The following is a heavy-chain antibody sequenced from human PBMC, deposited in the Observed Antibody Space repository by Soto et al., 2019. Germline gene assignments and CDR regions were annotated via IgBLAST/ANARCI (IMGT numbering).Heavy chain of an antibody. J-gene: IGHJ4*02. CDR1: GFTVSSSY. Sequence: VGSLRLSCAASGFTVSSSYMSWVRQAPGKGLEWVSVIYSGGSTYYADSVKGRFTISRDNSKNTLYLQMNSLRAEDTAVYYCARGYGAKYYFDYWGQGTLVTVSS. V-gene: IGHV3-53*01. CDR3: ARGYGAKYYFDY. D-gene: IGHD4-17*01. CDR2: IYSGGST.